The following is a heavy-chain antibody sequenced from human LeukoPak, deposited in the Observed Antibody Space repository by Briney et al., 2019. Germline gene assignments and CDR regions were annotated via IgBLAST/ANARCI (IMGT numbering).Heavy chain of an antibody. CDR1: GFTFSNYA. Sequence: PGGSLRLSCAASGFTFSNYAMSWLRQAPGKGLEWVSVISGSGGGTYYADSVKGRFTVSRDNSKNTLFLQMNSLRAEDTAVYYCARARVGCTNYAFDLWGQGTMVTVSS. D-gene: IGHD2-8*01. V-gene: IGHV3-23*01. CDR2: ISGSGGGT. J-gene: IGHJ3*01. CDR3: ARARVGCTNYAFDL.